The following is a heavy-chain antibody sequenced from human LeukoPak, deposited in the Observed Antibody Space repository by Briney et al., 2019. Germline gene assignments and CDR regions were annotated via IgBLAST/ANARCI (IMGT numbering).Heavy chain of an antibody. CDR2: IYSSGST. Sequence: PSETLSLTCSVSGGSINSYYWSWIRQPAGKGLEWIGRIYSSGSTSYNPSLKSRVTMSVDTSKNQFSLKLSSVTAADTAVYYCARYGSTVFDIWGRGTMVTVSS. V-gene: IGHV4-4*07. D-gene: IGHD2-2*03. CDR1: GGSINSYY. J-gene: IGHJ3*02. CDR3: ARYGSTVFDI.